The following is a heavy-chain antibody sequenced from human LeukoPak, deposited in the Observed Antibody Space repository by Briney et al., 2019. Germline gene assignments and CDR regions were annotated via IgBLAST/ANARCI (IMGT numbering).Heavy chain of an antibody. CDR2: IYDRGPA. Sequence: PSETLSLTCTVSGYAITSGGFSWNWIRQSPGKGLEWIGCIYDRGPAYYNPSLKSRFTISVDRPKNQFFLNVTSLTAADTAVYYCARDVAYCSTTTCYRGLGYWGQGTLVTVSS. D-gene: IGHD2-2*01. J-gene: IGHJ4*02. CDR3: ARDVAYCSTTTCYRGLGY. CDR1: GYAITSGGFS. V-gene: IGHV4-30-2*06.